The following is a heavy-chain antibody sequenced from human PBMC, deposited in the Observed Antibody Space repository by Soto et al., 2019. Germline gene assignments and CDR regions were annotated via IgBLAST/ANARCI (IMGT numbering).Heavy chain of an antibody. V-gene: IGHV4-59*01. CDR3: ARLTGYCSSTSRYAYYGMDV. J-gene: IGHJ6*02. D-gene: IGHD2-2*01. CDR2: IYYSGST. CDR1: GGSISSYY. Sequence: SETLSLTCTVSGGSISSYYWSWIRQPPGKGLEWNGYIYYSGSTNYNPSLKSRVTISVDTSKNQFSLKLSSVTAADTAVYYCARLTGYCSSTSRYAYYGMDVWGQGTTVTVSS.